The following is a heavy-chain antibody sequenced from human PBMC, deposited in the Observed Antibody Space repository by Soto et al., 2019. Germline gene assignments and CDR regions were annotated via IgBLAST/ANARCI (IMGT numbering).Heavy chain of an antibody. V-gene: IGHV3-30-3*01. CDR1: GFTFSSYA. Sequence: LRLSCAASGFTFSSYAMHWVRQAPGKGLEWVAVISYDGSNKYYADSVKGRFTISRDNSKNTLYLQMNSLRAEDTAVYYCARDPDYGDYPYYFDYWGQGTLVTVS. J-gene: IGHJ4*02. CDR2: ISYDGSNK. CDR3: ARDPDYGDYPYYFDY. D-gene: IGHD4-17*01.